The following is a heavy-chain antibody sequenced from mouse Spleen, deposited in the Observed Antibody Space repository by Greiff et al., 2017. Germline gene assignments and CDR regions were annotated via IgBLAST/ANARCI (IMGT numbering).Heavy chain of an antibody. Sequence: VKLVESGPGLVAPSQSLSITCTVSGFSLTGYGVNWVRQPPGKGLEWLGMIWGDGSTDYNSALKSRLSISKDNSKSQVFFKMNSLQANDTAIYYCASLMVTTWFAYWGQGTLVTVSA. CDR1: GFSLTGYG. V-gene: IGHV2-6-7*01. D-gene: IGHD2-1*01. CDR3: ASLMVTTWFAY. CDR2: IWGDGST. J-gene: IGHJ3*01.